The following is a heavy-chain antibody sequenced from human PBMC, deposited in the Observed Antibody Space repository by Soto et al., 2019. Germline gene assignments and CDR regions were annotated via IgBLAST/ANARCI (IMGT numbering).Heavy chain of an antibody. CDR1: GFTFSNYL. CDR2: IKQDGSQT. D-gene: IGHD6-6*01. V-gene: IGHV3-7*05. CDR3: ARIGYSSSSNDF. Sequence: PGGSLRLSCATSGFTFSNYLMTWVRQAPGKGLEWLANIKQDGSQTYYMDSVKGRFTVSRDNAKDSVYLQMNSLRAEDTAVYYCARIGYSSSSNDFWGQGTLVTVSS. J-gene: IGHJ4*02.